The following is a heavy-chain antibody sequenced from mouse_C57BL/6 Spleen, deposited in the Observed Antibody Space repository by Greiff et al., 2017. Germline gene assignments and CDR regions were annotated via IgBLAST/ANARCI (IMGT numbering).Heavy chain of an antibody. J-gene: IGHJ2*01. CDR2: IDPENGDT. Sequence: EVQLQQSGAELVRPGASVKLSCTASGFNIKDDYMHWVKQRPEQGLEWIGWIDPENGDTEYASKFQGKATITADTSSNTAYLQLSSLTSEDTAVYYCTPLSYYGSSDFDYWGQGTTLTVSS. V-gene: IGHV14-4*01. CDR1: GFNIKDDY. D-gene: IGHD1-1*01. CDR3: TPLSYYGSSDFDY.